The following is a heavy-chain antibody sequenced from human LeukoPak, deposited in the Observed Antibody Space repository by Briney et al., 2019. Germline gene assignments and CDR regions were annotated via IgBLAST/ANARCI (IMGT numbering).Heavy chain of an antibody. D-gene: IGHD2-2*01. CDR1: GGSISSYY. V-gene: IGHV4-59*08. CDR3: ARLGIGVVPSAMLGDYYFDY. Sequence: PSETLSLTCTVSGGSISSYYWSWIRQPPGKGLEWIGYIYYSGSTKYNPSLKSRVTISVDTSKSQFSLELTSVTAADTAVYYCARLGIGVVPSAMLGDYYFDYWGQGTLVTVSS. J-gene: IGHJ4*02. CDR2: IYYSGST.